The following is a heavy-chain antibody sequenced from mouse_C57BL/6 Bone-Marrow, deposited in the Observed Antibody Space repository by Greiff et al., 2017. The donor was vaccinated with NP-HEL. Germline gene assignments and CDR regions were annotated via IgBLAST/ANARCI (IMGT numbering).Heavy chain of an antibody. CDR1: GYTFTSYW. CDR2: IYPGSGST. CDR3: ANYYDYDDPFAY. J-gene: IGHJ3*01. V-gene: IGHV1-55*01. D-gene: IGHD2-4*01. Sequence: QVQLKQPGAELVKPGASVKMSCKASGYTFTSYWITWVKQRPGQGLEWIGDIYPGSGSTNYNEKFKSKATLTVDTSSSTAYMQLSSLTSEDSAVYYCANYYDYDDPFAYWGQGTLVTVSA.